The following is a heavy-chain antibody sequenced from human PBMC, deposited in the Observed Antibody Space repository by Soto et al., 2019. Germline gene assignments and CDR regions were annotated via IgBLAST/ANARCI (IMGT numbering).Heavy chain of an antibody. D-gene: IGHD1-26*01. CDR3: AREEGLLNWFDP. CDR2: ISSSSSTI. V-gene: IGHV3-48*01. CDR1: GFTFSSYS. Sequence: EVQLVESGGGLVQPGGSLRLSCAASGFTFSSYSMNWVRQAPGKGLEWVSYISSSSSTIYYADSVKGRFTISRDNAKNSLYRQMNSLRADDTAVYYCAREEGLLNWFDPWGHGTLVTVSS. J-gene: IGHJ5*02.